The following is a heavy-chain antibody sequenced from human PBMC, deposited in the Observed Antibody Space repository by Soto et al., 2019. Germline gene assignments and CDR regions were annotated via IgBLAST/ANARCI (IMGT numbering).Heavy chain of an antibody. CDR1: GFTFSSYW. V-gene: IGHV3-48*04. J-gene: IGHJ4*02. D-gene: IGHD3-16*02. CDR3: ARDPPLSNY. Sequence: GGSLRLSCAASGFTFSSYWMHWVRQAPGKGLEWVSYIASSGSSIYYADSVKGRFTISRDNAKNSLYLQMNSLRAEDTAVYYCARDPPLSNYWGQGTLVTVSS. CDR2: IASSGSSI.